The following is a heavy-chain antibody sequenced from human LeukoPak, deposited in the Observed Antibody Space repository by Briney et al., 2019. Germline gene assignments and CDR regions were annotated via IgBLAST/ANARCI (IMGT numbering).Heavy chain of an antibody. Sequence: ASVTVSCKAFGYTFTSYDINWVRQATGQGLEWMGWMNPNSGNTGYAQKFQGRVTMTRNTSISTAYMEPSSLRSEDTAVYYCARGDSSSLYWGDYYYGMDVWGQGTTVTVSS. CDR1: GYTFTSYD. V-gene: IGHV1-8*01. CDR2: MNPNSGNT. J-gene: IGHJ6*02. D-gene: IGHD6-6*01. CDR3: ARGDSSSLYWGDYYYGMDV.